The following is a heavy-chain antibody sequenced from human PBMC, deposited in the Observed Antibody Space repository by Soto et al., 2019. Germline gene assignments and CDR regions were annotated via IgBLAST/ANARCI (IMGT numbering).Heavy chain of an antibody. CDR2: IFWDDDK. J-gene: IGHJ4*02. V-gene: IGHV2-5*02. CDR3: AHLAWKEMWPRAPVVN. Sequence: PTLVNPTQTLTLTCTFSGFSLSTSGVGVGWIRQPPGKALEWLGIIFWDDDKRYRPSLKRRVSITKDTSKNQLVLTMTNMDPVDTATYYCAHLAWKEMWPRAPVVNWGQGTPVTVSS. D-gene: IGHD1-1*01. CDR1: GFSLSTSGVG.